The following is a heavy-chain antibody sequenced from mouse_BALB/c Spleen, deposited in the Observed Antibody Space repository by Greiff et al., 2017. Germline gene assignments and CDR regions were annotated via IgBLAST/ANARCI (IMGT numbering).Heavy chain of an antibody. CDR3: ARSVPLQDRFDY. V-gene: IGHV1-4*02. Sequence: QVQLQQSAAELARPGASVKMSCKASGYTFTSYTMHWVKQRPGQGLEWIGYINPSSGYTEYNQKFKDKTTLTADKSSSTAYMQLSSLTSEDSAVYYCARSVPLQDRFDYWGQGTTLTVAS. CDR2: INPSSGYT. J-gene: IGHJ2*01. D-gene: IGHD1-1*01. CDR1: GYTFTSYT.